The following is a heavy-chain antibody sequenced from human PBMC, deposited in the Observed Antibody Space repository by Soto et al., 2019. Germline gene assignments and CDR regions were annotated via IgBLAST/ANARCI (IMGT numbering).Heavy chain of an antibody. V-gene: IGHV3-48*02. CDR2: ISSSSSTI. J-gene: IGHJ6*02. CDR1: GFTFSSYS. D-gene: IGHD2-15*01. Sequence: EVQLVESGGGLVQPGGSLRLSCAASGFTFSSYSMNWVRQAPGKGLEWVSYISSSSSTIYYADSVKGRFTISRDNAKNSLYLQMNSLRDEDTAVYYCARDRRVYCSGGSCYPDYYYYGMDVWGQGTTVTVSS. CDR3: ARDRRVYCSGGSCYPDYYYYGMDV.